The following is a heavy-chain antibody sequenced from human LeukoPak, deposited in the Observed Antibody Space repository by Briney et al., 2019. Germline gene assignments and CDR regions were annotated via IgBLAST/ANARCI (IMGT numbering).Heavy chain of an antibody. J-gene: IGHJ5*02. CDR3: ARGPYAYTSSATLGSYNWFDP. CDR2: IYPGDSHT. CDR1: GSSFPNYW. D-gene: IGHD2-2*02. Sequence: PGASLKISCKGSGSSFPNYWIGWVRQLPGKGLEWMGIIYPGDSHTRYSPSFQDQVTISVDKSISTASLQWSSLKAADTAMYYCARGPYAYTSSATLGSYNWFDPWGQGSLVTVSS. V-gene: IGHV5-51*01.